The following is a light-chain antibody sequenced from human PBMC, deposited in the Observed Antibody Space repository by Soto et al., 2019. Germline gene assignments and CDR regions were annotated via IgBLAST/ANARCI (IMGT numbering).Light chain of an antibody. CDR2: GAS. CDR1: QSVSSSY. Sequence: ETVMTQSPGTLSVSLGERATLSCRASQSVSSSYLAWYQQKPGQGPRLLIYGASSRATGIPDRFSGSGSGTDFTLTISRLEPEDFAVYYCQQYITSPWTFGQGTKVDNK. J-gene: IGKJ1*01. CDR3: QQYITSPWT. V-gene: IGKV3-20*01.